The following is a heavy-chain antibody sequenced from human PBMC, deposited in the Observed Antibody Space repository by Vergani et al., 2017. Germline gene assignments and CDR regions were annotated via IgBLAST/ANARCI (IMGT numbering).Heavy chain of an antibody. CDR1: GGSISSYY. D-gene: IGHD3-16*02. CDR2: IYTSGST. CDR3: AGASYTADYYGMDV. J-gene: IGHJ6*02. Sequence: QVQMQESGPGLLKPSGTLSLSCAVSGGSISSYYWRWVRQPAGKGLEWIGRIYTSGSTNYTPSLKSRVTMSVDTSKNQFSLKLSSVTAADTAVYYCAGASYTADYYGMDVWGQGTTVTVSS. V-gene: IGHV4-4*07.